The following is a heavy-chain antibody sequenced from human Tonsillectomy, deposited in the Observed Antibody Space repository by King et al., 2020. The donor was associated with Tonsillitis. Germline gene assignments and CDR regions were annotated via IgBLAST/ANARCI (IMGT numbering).Heavy chain of an antibody. D-gene: IGHD5-18*01. CDR3: AKDRAAMVTPTGSMDV. Sequence: VQLVESGGGLVQPGGSLRLSCAASGFTFSSYAMSWVRQAPGKGLEWVSGISAGGGSTFYADSVKGRFTISRDNSKNTLFLKMNSLRAEDTAVYYCAKDRAAMVTPTGSMDVWGQGTTVTVS. CDR2: ISAGGGST. V-gene: IGHV3-23*04. J-gene: IGHJ6*01. CDR1: GFTFSSYA.